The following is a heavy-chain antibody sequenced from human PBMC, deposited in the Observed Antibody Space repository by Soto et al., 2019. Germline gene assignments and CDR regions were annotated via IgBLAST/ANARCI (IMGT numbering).Heavy chain of an antibody. D-gene: IGHD2-15*01. Sequence: SVKVSCKASGFTFTSSAVQWVRQARGQRLEWIGWIVVGSGNTNYAQKFQERVTITRDMSTSTAYMELSSLRSEDTAVYYCAAVDIGIVVVVAATTGYAFDIWG. CDR1: GFTFTSSA. CDR3: AAVDIGIVVVVAATTGYAFDI. CDR2: IVVGSGNT. V-gene: IGHV1-58*01. J-gene: IGHJ3*02.